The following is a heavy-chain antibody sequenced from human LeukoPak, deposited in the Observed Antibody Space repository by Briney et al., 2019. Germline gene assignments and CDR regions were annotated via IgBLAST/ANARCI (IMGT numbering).Heavy chain of an antibody. D-gene: IGHD2/OR15-2a*01. CDR2: LNPSGGST. Sequence: ASVKVSCKASGYTFINYYIHWVRRAPGQGLEWMAILNPSGGSTSYAQKFQGRVSMTRDTSTNTVYMELRSLRPDDTAVYFCARAPHEGTSKVTFYFDYWGQGTPVTVSS. CDR1: GYTFINYY. J-gene: IGHJ4*02. V-gene: IGHV1-46*01. CDR3: ARAPHEGTSKVTFYFDY.